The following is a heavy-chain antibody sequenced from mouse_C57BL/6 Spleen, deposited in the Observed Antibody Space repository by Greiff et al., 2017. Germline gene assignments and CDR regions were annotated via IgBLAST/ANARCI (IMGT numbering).Heavy chain of an antibody. CDR1: GYTFTSYW. Sequence: QVQLKESGAELVKPGASVKLSCKASGYTFTSYWMHWVKQRPGQGLEWIGMIHPNSGSTNYNEKFKSKATLTVDKSSSTAYMQLSSLTSEDSAVYYCARGYWDVGYFDYWGQGTTLTVSS. CDR2: IHPNSGST. D-gene: IGHD4-1*01. J-gene: IGHJ2*01. V-gene: IGHV1-64*01. CDR3: ARGYWDVGYFDY.